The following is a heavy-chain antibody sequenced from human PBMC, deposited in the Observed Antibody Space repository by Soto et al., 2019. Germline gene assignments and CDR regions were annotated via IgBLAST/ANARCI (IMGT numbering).Heavy chain of an antibody. Sequence: SETRSLTCTVSGGSISNFYWSWIRQPPGKGLEWIGYIYYSGTTSYNPSLNSRVTISVDTSKNQFSLKLNSVTAADTAVYYCARESYYGSGATVVGYWGLGTLVTVSS. V-gene: IGHV4-59*01. J-gene: IGHJ4*02. CDR2: IYYSGTT. CDR1: GGSISNFY. CDR3: ARESYYGSGATVVGY. D-gene: IGHD3-10*01.